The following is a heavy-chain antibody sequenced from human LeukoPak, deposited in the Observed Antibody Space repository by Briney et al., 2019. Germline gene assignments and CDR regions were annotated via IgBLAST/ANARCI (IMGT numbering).Heavy chain of an antibody. V-gene: IGHV1-2*02. CDR3: AALGYCSGGSCYEFDY. CDR1: GYTFTGYY. J-gene: IGHJ4*02. CDR2: INPNSGGT. Sequence: ASVKVSCKASGYTFTGYYMHWVRQAPGQGREWMGWINPNSGGTNYAQKFQGRVTMTRDTSISTAYMELSRLRSDDTAVYYCAALGYCSGGSCYEFDYWGQGTLVTVSS. D-gene: IGHD2-15*01.